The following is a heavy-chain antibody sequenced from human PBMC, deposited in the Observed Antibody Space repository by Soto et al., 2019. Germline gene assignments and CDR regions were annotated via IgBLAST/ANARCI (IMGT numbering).Heavy chain of an antibody. CDR1: GGTFSSYT. D-gene: IGHD6-25*01. CDR2: IIPILGIA. CDR3: ARASIAASLSQPSKLDY. J-gene: IGHJ4*02. V-gene: IGHV1-69*02. Sequence: SVKVSCKASGGTFSSYTISWVRQAPGQGLEWMGRIIPILGIANYAQKFQGRVTITADKSTSTAYMELSSLRSEDTAVYYCARASIAASLSQPSKLDYWGQGTLVTVSS.